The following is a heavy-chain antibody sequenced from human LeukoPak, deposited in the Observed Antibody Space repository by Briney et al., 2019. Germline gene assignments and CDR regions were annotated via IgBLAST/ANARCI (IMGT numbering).Heavy chain of an antibody. CDR2: IYYSGST. J-gene: IGHJ4*02. Sequence: SETLSLTCTVSGGSIGSYYWSWIRQPPGKGLEWIGYIYYSGSTNYNPSLKSRVTISVDMSKNQFSLKLSSVTAADTAVYYCARHRDYYDSSGYYYWGQGTLVTVSS. CDR1: GGSIGSYY. CDR3: ARHRDYYDSSGYYY. D-gene: IGHD3-22*01. V-gene: IGHV4-59*08.